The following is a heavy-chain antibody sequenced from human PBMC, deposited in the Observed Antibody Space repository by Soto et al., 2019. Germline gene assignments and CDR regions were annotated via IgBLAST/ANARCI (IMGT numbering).Heavy chain of an antibody. Sequence: QLVESGGGFVKPGESLRLSCSASGFTFSTAWMNWVRQAPGKGLEWVGRIKSKTDGGSTDYAAPVRGRFSISRDDSENTLSLQMNSLKTEDTAVYYCTADLRSPARRFDPWGQGTLVTVSS. CDR2: IKSKTDGGST. J-gene: IGHJ5*02. CDR1: GFTFSTAW. D-gene: IGHD4-17*01. CDR3: TADLRSPARRFDP. V-gene: IGHV3-15*01.